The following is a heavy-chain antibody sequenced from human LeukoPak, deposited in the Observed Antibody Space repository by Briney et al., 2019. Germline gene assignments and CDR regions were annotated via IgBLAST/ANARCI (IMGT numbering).Heavy chain of an antibody. V-gene: IGHV5-51*01. CDR1: GYGFTTYW. J-gene: IGHJ4*02. D-gene: IGHD2-15*01. Sequence: GEFLKISCKGSGYGFTTYWIGWVRQMPGKGLEWMGIIYPGDSDTRYSPSFQGQVTISADKSISTAYLQWSSLKASDTAMYYFARRRAGYCSGGSRQYYFDYWGQGTLVTFSS. CDR3: ARRRAGYCSGGSRQYYFDY. CDR2: IYPGDSDT.